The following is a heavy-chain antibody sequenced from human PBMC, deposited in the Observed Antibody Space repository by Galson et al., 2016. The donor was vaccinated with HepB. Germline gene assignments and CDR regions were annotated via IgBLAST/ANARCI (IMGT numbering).Heavy chain of an antibody. V-gene: IGHV3-23*01. CDR2: ISGSGVSI. Sequence: SLRLSCAASGFTITSYGMTWVRQAPGKGLEWVSAISGSGVSIYYADTVKGRFTVSRDNFKNTLYLQMNSLRAEDTAVYYCAKHLESGYSYGSLDAFDIWGQGTMVTVSS. J-gene: IGHJ3*02. D-gene: IGHD5-18*01. CDR1: GFTITSYG. CDR3: AKHLESGYSYGSLDAFDI.